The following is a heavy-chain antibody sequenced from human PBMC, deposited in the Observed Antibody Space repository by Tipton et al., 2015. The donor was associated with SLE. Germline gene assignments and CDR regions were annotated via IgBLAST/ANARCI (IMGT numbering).Heavy chain of an antibody. Sequence: SLRLSCAASGFTFSSYAMHWVRHVPGKGLEWVALLSYDGNKRNYADSVKGRFTVSRDNSKNTLYLRMNSLRAEDTAIYYCAKSLYDSTGYYKYYFDYWGQGTLVTVSS. J-gene: IGHJ4*02. CDR2: LSYDGNKR. CDR1: GFTFSSYA. CDR3: AKSLYDSTGYYKYYFDY. V-gene: IGHV3-30*04. D-gene: IGHD3-22*01.